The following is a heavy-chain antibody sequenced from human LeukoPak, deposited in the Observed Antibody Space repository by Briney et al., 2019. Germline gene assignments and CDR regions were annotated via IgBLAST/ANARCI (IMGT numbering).Heavy chain of an antibody. D-gene: IGHD5-18*01. J-gene: IGHJ4*02. V-gene: IGHV3-9*01. CDR2: ISWNSGSI. CDR1: GFTFDDYA. Sequence: GGSLRLSCAASGFTFDDYAMHWVRQAPGKGLEWVSGISWNSGSIGYADSVKGRFTISRDNAKNSLYLQMNSLRAEDTALYYCAKDRRGYSYVFDYWGQGTPVTVSS. CDR3: AKDRRGYSYVFDY.